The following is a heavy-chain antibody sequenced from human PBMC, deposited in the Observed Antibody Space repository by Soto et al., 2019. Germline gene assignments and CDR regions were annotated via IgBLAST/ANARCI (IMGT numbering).Heavy chain of an antibody. CDR1: GGSINTYY. J-gene: IGHJ4*02. CDR3: ARVSFSYSSTAKFDY. D-gene: IGHD6-19*01. V-gene: IGHV4-59*01. Sequence: SETLSLTCTVSGGSINTYYWNWIRQSPGKGLEWVGYVFYTGSTEYNPSLKSRVTISVDTSKNQFSLTLNSVTAADTAVYFCARVSFSYSSTAKFDYWGPGTLVTV. CDR2: VFYTGST.